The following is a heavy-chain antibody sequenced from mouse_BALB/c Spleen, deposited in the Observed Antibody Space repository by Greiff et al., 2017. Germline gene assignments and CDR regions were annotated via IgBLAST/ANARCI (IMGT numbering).Heavy chain of an antibody. V-gene: IGHV5-6-5*01. CDR2: ISSGGST. CDR1: GFTFSSYA. Sequence: EVQRVESGGGLVKPGGSLKLSCAASGFTFSSYAMSWVRQTPEKRLEWVASISSGGSTYYPDSVKGRFTISRDNARNILYLQRSSLRSEDTAMYYWARRGGYDPYFDYWGQGTTLTVSS. D-gene: IGHD2-2*01. CDR3: ARRGGYDPYFDY. J-gene: IGHJ2*01.